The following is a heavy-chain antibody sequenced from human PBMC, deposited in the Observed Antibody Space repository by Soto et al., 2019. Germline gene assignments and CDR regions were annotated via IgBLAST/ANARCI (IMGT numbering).Heavy chain of an antibody. V-gene: IGHV1-46*01. CDR2: INPSGGST. J-gene: IGHJ4*02. Sequence: QVQLVQSGAEVKKPGASVKISCKASGYTFTSYYMHWVRQAPGQGLEWMGIINPSGGSTNYARKLQGRVAMTRDTSTRRVYMELNSLRSEDTAVYYCARPPYPGCINAVCYPLDYWGQGTLVTVSS. CDR1: GYTFTSYY. D-gene: IGHD2-8*01. CDR3: ARPPYPGCINAVCYPLDY.